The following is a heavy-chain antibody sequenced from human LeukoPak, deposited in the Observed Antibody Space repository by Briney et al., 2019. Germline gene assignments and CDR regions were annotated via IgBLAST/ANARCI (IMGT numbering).Heavy chain of an antibody. J-gene: IGHJ6*02. CDR2: INPNSGGT. V-gene: IGHV1-2*02. Sequence: ASVKVSCKASGYTFTGYYIHWVRQAPGQGLEWVGWINPNSGGTKYAQKFQGRVTMTRDTSITTAYMELSSLRSDDMAVYHCTRGDFYYYNPMDVWGQGPRSPSP. CDR1: GYTFTGYY. CDR3: TRGDFYYYNPMDV.